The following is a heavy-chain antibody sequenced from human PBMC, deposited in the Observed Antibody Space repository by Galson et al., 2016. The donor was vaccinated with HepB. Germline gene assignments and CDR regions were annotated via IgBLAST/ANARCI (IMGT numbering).Heavy chain of an antibody. J-gene: IGHJ4*02. Sequence: SETLSLTCTVSGGSISSYYWSWIWQPPGKGLEWIGYIYYSGSTNYNPSLNSRDTISVDTPKNQFSLKLSSVTAADTAVYYCARVRRYCSSTDCPYYFEYWGQGTLVTVSS. D-gene: IGHD2-2*01. V-gene: IGHV4-59*08. CDR3: ARVRRYCSSTDCPYYFEY. CDR1: GGSISSYY. CDR2: IYYSGST.